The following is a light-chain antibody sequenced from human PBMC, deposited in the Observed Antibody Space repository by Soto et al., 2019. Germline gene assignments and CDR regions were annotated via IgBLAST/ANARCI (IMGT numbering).Light chain of an antibody. CDR2: GAS. CDR1: QSIDNT. J-gene: IGKJ1*01. V-gene: IGKV3-15*01. CDR3: QQRNNCPPIT. Sequence: RGMTHTTTTLSLSPGERAALSCSVSQSIDNTLAWYQRKPGQPPRLLIYGASSRATGIPARFSGSGSGTDFTLTISSLLHADFAVYYCQQRNNCPPITFGQGTKVDI.